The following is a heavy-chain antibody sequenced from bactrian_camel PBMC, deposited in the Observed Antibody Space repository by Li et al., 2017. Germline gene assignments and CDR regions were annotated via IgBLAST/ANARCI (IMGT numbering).Heavy chain of an antibody. CDR1: VSGYTSRSYC. Sequence: HVQLVESGGGSVQPGGSLRLSCPASVSGYTSRSYCMGWFRQAPGKKRAGVASIYSSGTTSYAESVKGRFTISKDNAKNTLYLQMNSLRPDDSGTYYCAAVTDGSGCPYYFFEYEYDYKGQGTQVTVS. J-gene: IGHJ4*01. CDR3: AAVTDGSGCPYYFFEYEYDY. CDR2: IYSSGTT. V-gene: IGHV3S26*01. D-gene: IGHD3*01.